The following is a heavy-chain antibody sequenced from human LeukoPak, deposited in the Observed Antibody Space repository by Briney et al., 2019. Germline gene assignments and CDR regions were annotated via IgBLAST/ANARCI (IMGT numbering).Heavy chain of an antibody. D-gene: IGHD3-10*01. CDR3: ARDSVGLWVEDYYGVYFDY. CDR1: GYTFTGYY. Sequence: ASVKVSCKASGYTFTGYYMHWVRQAPGRGLEWMGWINPNSGGTNYAQKFQGRVTMTRDTSISTAYMELSRLRSDDTAVYYCARDSVGLWVEDYYGVYFDYWGQGTLVTVSS. V-gene: IGHV1-2*02. J-gene: IGHJ4*02. CDR2: INPNSGGT.